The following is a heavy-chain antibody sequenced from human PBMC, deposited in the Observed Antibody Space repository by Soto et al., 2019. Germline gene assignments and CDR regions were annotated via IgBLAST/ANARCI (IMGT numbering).Heavy chain of an antibody. D-gene: IGHD3-16*01. Sequence: QVQLVESGGGVVQPGRSLRLSCAASGFTFSSYGMHWVRQAPGKGLEWVAVISYDGSNKYYVDSVKGRFTISRDNSKNTLYLQMNSLRAEDTAVYYCAKDGGIGGMDVWGQGTTVTVSS. V-gene: IGHV3-30*18. CDR3: AKDGGIGGMDV. CDR1: GFTFSSYG. CDR2: ISYDGSNK. J-gene: IGHJ6*02.